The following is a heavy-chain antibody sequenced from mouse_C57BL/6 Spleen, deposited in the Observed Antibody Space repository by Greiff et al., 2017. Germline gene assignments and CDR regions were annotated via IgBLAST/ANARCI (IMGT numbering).Heavy chain of an antibody. V-gene: IGHV1-82*01. D-gene: IGHD2-10*01. CDR3: ASRAYCGNYEGYFDV. CDR1: GYAFSSSW. Sequence: VQLQQSGPELVKPGASVKISCKASGYAFSSSWMNWVKQRPGKGLEWIGRLYPGDGDTNYNGTFNGKATLTAAKSSSTAYMKLRSLTSGDSAVYFCASRAYCGNYEGYFDVWGTGTTVTVSS. J-gene: IGHJ1*03. CDR2: LYPGDGDT.